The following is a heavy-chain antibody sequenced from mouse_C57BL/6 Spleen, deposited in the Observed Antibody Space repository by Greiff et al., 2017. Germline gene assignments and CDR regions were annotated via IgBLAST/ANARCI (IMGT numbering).Heavy chain of an antibody. CDR1: GYTFTSYA. V-gene: IGHV1-81*01. CDR2: IYPRSGNT. Sequence: VQLQQSGAELARPGASVKLSCKASGYTFTSYAISWVQQRTGQGLEWIGAIYPRSGNTYYHEKFKAQGTLTADKSSSTAYLELRSLTSEDSAVYFRAGTSGGYWGQGTTLTVSS. CDR3: AGTSGGY. J-gene: IGHJ2*01.